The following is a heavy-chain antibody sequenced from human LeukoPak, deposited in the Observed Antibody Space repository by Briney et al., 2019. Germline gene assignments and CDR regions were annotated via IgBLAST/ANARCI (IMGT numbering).Heavy chain of an antibody. CDR3: VRILEGYSYYMDA. Sequence: NPGGSLRLSCAASGFTFSDYYMAWIRQAPGKGLNWVSYISGSGTITYYADSLKGRFTISRDNAKNSLFLQMDSLRAEDTAVYYCVRILEGYSYYMDAWGKGTTVIVSS. CDR2: ISGSGTIT. V-gene: IGHV3-11*04. J-gene: IGHJ6*03. CDR1: GFTFSDYY.